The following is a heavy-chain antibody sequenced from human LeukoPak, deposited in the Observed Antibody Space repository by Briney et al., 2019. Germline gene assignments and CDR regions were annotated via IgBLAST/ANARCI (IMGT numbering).Heavy chain of an antibody. CDR1: GFTFSSYS. CDR3: ARHRWLLLGDAFDI. J-gene: IGHJ3*02. V-gene: IGHV3-21*01. CDR2: ISSSSSYI. D-gene: IGHD5-24*01. Sequence: GGSLRLSFAASGFTFSSYSMNWVRQAPGKGLEWVSSISSSSSYIYYADSVKGRFTISRDNAKNSLYLQMNSLRAEDTAVYYCARHRWLLLGDAFDIWGQGTMVTVSS.